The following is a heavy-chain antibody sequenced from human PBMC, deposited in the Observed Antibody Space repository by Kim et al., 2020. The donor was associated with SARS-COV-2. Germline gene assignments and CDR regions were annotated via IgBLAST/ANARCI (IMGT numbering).Heavy chain of an antibody. J-gene: IGHJ4*02. CDR2: GGST. CDR3: AKEYPFDY. D-gene: IGHD2-2*01. V-gene: IGHV3-23*01. Sequence: GGSTYYADSVKGRFTISRENSKNTLYLQMNSLRAEDTAVYYCAKEYPFDYWGQGTLVTVSS.